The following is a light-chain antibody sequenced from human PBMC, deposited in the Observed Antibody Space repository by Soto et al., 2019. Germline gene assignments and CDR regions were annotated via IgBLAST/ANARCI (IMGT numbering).Light chain of an antibody. CDR1: QSVSSN. CDR2: DAS. J-gene: IGKJ1*01. CDR3: QQYNKWPQT. V-gene: IGKV3-11*01. Sequence: EIVLIQSPATLSLPPGERATLSCRASQSVSSNLAWYQQNPGRAPNLLIFDASKRATGIPARFSGSGSDTEFTLTISSLQPEDFGNYYCQQYNKWPQTFGPGTKVDIK.